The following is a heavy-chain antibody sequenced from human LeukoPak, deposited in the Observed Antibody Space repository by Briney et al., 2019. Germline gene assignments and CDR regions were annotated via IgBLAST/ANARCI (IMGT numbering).Heavy chain of an antibody. CDR2: ISWNSGSI. V-gene: IGHV3-9*01. D-gene: IGHD6-13*01. Sequence: GGSLSLSCAAAGFTFHDYAMHWVRQALGKGVEWVSGISWNSGSIGYADSVKGRFTISRDNAKNSLYLQMNSLRAEDTALYYCAKDRIRFGIAAALFDYWGQGTLVTVSS. CDR3: AKDRIRFGIAAALFDY. J-gene: IGHJ4*02. CDR1: GFTFHDYA.